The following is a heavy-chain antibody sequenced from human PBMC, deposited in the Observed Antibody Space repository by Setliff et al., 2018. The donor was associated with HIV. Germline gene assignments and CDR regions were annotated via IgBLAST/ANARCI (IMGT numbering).Heavy chain of an antibody. D-gene: IGHD3-16*02. CDR2: ISGSGSAM. CDR3: ARGRYFKDV. J-gene: IGHJ6*02. CDR1: GFTFSSYE. Sequence: PGGSLRLSCAASGFTFSSYEMNWVRQAPGKGLEWVSYISGSGSAMYYADSVEGRFTISRDNAKNSLYLQMNSLRAEDTAVYHCARGRYFKDVWGQGTTVTVSS. V-gene: IGHV3-48*03.